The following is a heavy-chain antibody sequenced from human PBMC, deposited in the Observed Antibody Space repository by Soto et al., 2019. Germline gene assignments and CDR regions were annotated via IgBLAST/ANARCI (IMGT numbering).Heavy chain of an antibody. D-gene: IGHD4-17*01. V-gene: IGHV7-4-1*01. J-gene: IGHJ4*02. CDR2: INTNTGNP. CDR1: GYTFTSYA. CDR3: ARAYDYGDYVWSFY. Sequence: GASVKVSCKASGYTFTSYAMNWVRQDHGQGLEWMGWINTNTGNPTYAQGFTGRFVFSLDTSVSTAYLQICSLKAEDTAVYYCARAYDYGDYVWSFYWGQGTLVTVSS.